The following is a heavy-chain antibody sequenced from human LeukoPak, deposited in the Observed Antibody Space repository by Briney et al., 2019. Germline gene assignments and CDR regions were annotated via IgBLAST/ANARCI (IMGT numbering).Heavy chain of an antibody. CDR2: IYYSGST. D-gene: IGHD2/OR15-2a*01. CDR1: GGSISSSSYY. J-gene: IGHJ4*01. V-gene: IGHV4-39*01. CDR3: VRYYNNFDY. Sequence: SETLSLTCTVSGGSISSSSYYWAWIRQPPGKGLEWIGSIYYSGSTDYYPSLKSRVTTSVDTSKNQFSLKLSSVTAADTAVYYCVRYYNNFDYWGHGTLVTVSS.